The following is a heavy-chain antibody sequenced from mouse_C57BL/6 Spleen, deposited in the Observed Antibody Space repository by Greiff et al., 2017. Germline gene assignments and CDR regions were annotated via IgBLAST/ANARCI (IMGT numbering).Heavy chain of an antibody. CDR3: AREGGLRRGGVYYFDY. D-gene: IGHD2-4*01. J-gene: IGHJ2*01. V-gene: IGHV5-4*01. CDR2: ISDGGSYT. CDR1: GFTFSSYA. Sequence: EVKLMESGGGLVKPGGSLKLSCAASGFTFSSYAMSWVRQTPEKRLEWVATISDGGSYTYYPDNVKGRFTISRDNAKNNLYLQMSHLKSEDTAMYYCAREGGLRRGGVYYFDYWGQGTTLTVSS.